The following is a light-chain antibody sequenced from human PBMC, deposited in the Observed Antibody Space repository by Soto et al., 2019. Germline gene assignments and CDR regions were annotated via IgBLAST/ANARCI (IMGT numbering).Light chain of an antibody. V-gene: IGKV3-20*01. CDR1: QSVSNKY. CDR2: GAS. CDR3: QQYGSSPWT. J-gene: IGKJ1*01. Sequence: ETVLTQSPGTLSLSPGESATLSCRASQSVSNKYLVWYQQKPGQAPRLLIYGASSRATGIPDRFSGSGSGTDFTLTISRLEPEDFAVYYCQQYGSSPWTFGQGTKVEIK.